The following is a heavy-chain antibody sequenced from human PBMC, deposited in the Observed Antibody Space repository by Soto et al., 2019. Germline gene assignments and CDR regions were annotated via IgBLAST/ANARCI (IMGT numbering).Heavy chain of an antibody. CDR1: GGSISSGDYY. CDR3: ASFYGRDYFDS. Sequence: SETLSLTCTVSGGSISSGDYYWSWIRQPPGKGLEWIGYIYYSGSTYYNPSLRGRVTISVDTSKNQFSLKLSSVTAADTAVFFCASFYGRDYFDSWGQGTLVTVSS. J-gene: IGHJ4*02. V-gene: IGHV4-30-4*01. CDR2: IYYSGST. D-gene: IGHD4-17*01.